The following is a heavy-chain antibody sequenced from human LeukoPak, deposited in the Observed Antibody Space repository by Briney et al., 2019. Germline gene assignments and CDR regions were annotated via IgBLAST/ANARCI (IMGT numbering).Heavy chain of an antibody. Sequence: GGSLRLSCAASGFTFGSDAMSWVRQAPGKGLEWVSGISGSGRNTYHADSVKGRFTISRDNSKNTLYLQMNSLRAEDTAVYYCARDGTTVGYWGQGTLVTVSS. J-gene: IGHJ4*02. CDR1: GFTFGSDA. D-gene: IGHD1-7*01. CDR3: ARDGTTVGY. V-gene: IGHV3-23*01. CDR2: ISGSGRNT.